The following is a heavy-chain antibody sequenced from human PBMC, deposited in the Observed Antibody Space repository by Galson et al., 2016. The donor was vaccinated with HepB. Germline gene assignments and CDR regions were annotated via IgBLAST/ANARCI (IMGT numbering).Heavy chain of an antibody. D-gene: IGHD1-26*01. CDR3: ARGGPYSGSSEAYFDY. CDR2: INPSGGFT. V-gene: IGHV1-46*01. J-gene: IGHJ4*02. Sequence: SVKVSCKASGYTFTHFFMHWVRQAPGHGLEWMGIINPSGGFTTYAQKFQGRVTVTRDTSTSTVFMELSGLRSEDTAVYYCARGGPYSGSSEAYFDYWGQGTLVTVSS. CDR1: GYTFTHFF.